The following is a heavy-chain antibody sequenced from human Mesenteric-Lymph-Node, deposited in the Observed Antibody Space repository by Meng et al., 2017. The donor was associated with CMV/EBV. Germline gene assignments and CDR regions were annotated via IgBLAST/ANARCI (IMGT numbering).Heavy chain of an antibody. D-gene: IGHD3-3*01. CDR1: GFTFSSYW. CDR3: AKGYYDFWRGGYYYYGMDV. Sequence: GESLKISCAASGFTFSSYWMHWVRQAPGKGLVWVSRINSDGSSTSYADSVKGRFTISRDNAKNTLYLQMNSLRAEDTAVYYCAKGYYDFWRGGYYYYGMDVWGQGTTVTVSS. CDR2: INSDGSST. V-gene: IGHV3-74*01. J-gene: IGHJ6*02.